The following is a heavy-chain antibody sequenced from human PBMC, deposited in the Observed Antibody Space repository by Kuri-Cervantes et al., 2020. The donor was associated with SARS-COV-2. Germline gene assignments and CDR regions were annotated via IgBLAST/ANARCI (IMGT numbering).Heavy chain of an antibody. Sequence: ASVKVSCKASGYTFTSYDINWVRQATGQGLEWMGWISAYNGNTNYAQKPQGRVTMTTDTSTSTAYMELRSLRSDDTAVYYCARDSWWELLLFDYWGQGTLVTVSS. J-gene: IGHJ4*02. V-gene: IGHV1-18*01. CDR3: ARDSWWELLLFDY. CDR1: GYTFTSYD. CDR2: ISAYNGNT. D-gene: IGHD1-26*01.